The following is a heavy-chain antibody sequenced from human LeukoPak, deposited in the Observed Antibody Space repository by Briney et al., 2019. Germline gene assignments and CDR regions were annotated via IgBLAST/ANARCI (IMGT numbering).Heavy chain of an antibody. CDR2: IYYSGST. Sequence: SETLSLTCNVSGDSVSSGSYYWRWIRQPPGKGLEWIGYIYYSGSTNYNSSLKSRVTMSVDTSKNQFSLNLSSVTAADTAVYYCARRQYHYYGMDVWGQGTTVTVSS. CDR3: ARRQYHYYGMDV. V-gene: IGHV4-61*01. CDR1: GDSVSSGSYY. D-gene: IGHD2-2*01. J-gene: IGHJ6*02.